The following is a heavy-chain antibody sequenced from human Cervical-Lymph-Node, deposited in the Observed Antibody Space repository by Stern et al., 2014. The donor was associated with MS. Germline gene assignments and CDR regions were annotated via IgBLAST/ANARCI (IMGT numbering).Heavy chain of an antibody. V-gene: IGHV3-30-3*01. CDR3: ARVVAVAGTSFDY. D-gene: IGHD6-19*01. CDR2: VSYDGSKK. Sequence: VQLVESGGGVVQPGRSLRLSCAASGFTFSNYAMHWVRQAPGKGLEWVALVSYDGSKKYYADSVKGRFTISRDNAKNTLYLQMNSLRVEDTAVYYCARVVAVAGTSFDYWGQGTLVTVSS. CDR1: GFTFSNYA. J-gene: IGHJ4*02.